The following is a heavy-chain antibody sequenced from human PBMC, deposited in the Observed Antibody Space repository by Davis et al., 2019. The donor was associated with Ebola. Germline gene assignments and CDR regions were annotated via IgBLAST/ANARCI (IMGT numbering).Heavy chain of an antibody. Sequence: AASVKVSCKASGYNFTSSGLSWVRQAPGQGLEWMGWISAYNGNTNYAQKLQGRVTMTTDTSTSTAYMELRSLRSEDTAVYYCARAGQQLVQKRGFYYYYGMDVWGQGTTVTVSS. CDR3: ARAGQQLVQKRGFYYYYGMDV. V-gene: IGHV1-18*01. CDR2: ISAYNGNT. J-gene: IGHJ6*02. CDR1: GYNFTSSG. D-gene: IGHD6-13*01.